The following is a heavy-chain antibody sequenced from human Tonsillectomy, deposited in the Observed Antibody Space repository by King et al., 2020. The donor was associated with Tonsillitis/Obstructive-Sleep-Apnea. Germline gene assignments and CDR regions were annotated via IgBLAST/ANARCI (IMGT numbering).Heavy chain of an antibody. CDR3: ARHTMAGHYDYEYYMKV. CDR1: AGSVSSSSYY. Sequence: QLQLQESGPGLVKLSETLSLTCTVSAGSVSSSSYYWGWIRQHPGKGLEWIATIYYNGDTYYNPSLKSRVTISIDTSQNQFSLNLSSVTAAETAVYYWARHTMAGHYDYEYYMKVGGKGTRVPVPS. CDR2: IYYNGDT. J-gene: IGHJ6*03. D-gene: IGHD3-3*01. V-gene: IGHV4-39*01.